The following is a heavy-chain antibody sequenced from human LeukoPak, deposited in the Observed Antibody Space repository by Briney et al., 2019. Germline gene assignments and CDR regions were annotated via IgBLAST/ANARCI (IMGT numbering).Heavy chain of an antibody. Sequence: QPGGSLRLSCAASGFTFSSYSMNWVRQAPGKGLEWVSYISSSSSTIYYADSVKGRFTISRDNAKNSLCLQMNSLRDEDTAVYYCARDSGYALFDYWGQGTLVTVSS. CDR1: GFTFSSYS. J-gene: IGHJ4*02. V-gene: IGHV3-48*02. D-gene: IGHD5-12*01. CDR2: ISSSSSTI. CDR3: ARDSGYALFDY.